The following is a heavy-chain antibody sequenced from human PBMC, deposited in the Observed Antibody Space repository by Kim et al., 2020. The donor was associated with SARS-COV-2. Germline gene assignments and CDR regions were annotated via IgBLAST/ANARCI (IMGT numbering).Heavy chain of an antibody. V-gene: IGHV3-53*01. CDR1: GFTISRNY. Sequence: GGSLRLSCVASGFTISRNYINWVRQAPGEGLEWVSVIYSGGSTIYADSVKGRFTVSRDISKSTVFLQMNSLRADDTAVYYCARSGGFSYYAMDVWGQGTTVTVSS. CDR3: ARSGGFSYYAMDV. D-gene: IGHD5-12*01. J-gene: IGHJ6*02. CDR2: IYSGGST.